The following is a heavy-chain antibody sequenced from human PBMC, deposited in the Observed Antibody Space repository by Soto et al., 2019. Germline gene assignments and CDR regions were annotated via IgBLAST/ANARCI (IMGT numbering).Heavy chain of an antibody. V-gene: IGHV3-48*01. D-gene: IGHD2-21*01. CDR2: ISSSSSTI. CDR3: ARESRLAY. CDR1: GFTFSSYT. J-gene: IGHJ4*02. Sequence: PGGSLRLSCAASGFTFSSYTMNWVRQAPGKGLEWVSYISSSSSTIYYPDSVKGLFTISRDNAKNSLYLQMNSLRAEDTAVYYCARESRLAYWGQGTLVTVSS.